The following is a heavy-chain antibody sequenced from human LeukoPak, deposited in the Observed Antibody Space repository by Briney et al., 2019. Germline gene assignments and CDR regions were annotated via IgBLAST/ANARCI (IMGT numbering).Heavy chain of an antibody. D-gene: IGHD6-19*01. CDR2: INPNSGGT. V-gene: IGHV1-2*02. CDR1: GYTFTGYY. Sequence: ASVKVSCKASGYTFTGYYMHWVRQAPGQGLEWMGWINPNSGGTNYARKFQGRVTMTRDTSISTAYMELSRLRSDDTAVYYCATNPPRLGTPLYWGQGTLVTVSS. J-gene: IGHJ4*02. CDR3: ATNPPRLGTPLY.